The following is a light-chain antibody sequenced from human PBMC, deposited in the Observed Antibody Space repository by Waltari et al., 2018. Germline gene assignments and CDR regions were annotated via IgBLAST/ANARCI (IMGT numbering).Light chain of an antibody. CDR3: QSYYAYDVI. Sequence: NFMLTQPHSVSESAGKTVIISCTGRSANIATHYVQWYQHRPGRAPVTLIYEDNQRASGVPDRFSGSIDSSSNSASLTISGLRTEDEAYYFCQSYYAYDVIFGGGTKLTVL. V-gene: IGLV6-57*02. CDR1: SANIATHY. J-gene: IGLJ2*01. CDR2: EDN.